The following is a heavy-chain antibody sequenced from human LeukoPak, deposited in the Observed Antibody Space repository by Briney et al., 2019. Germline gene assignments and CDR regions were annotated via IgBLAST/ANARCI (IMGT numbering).Heavy chain of an antibody. CDR3: ARDSSIVAAGTFNRNLDY. Sequence: APVKVSCKASGYTFTSYGISWVRQAPGQGLEWMGWISGHNGNTKYAQKFQRRVSMTTDTPTSTAYMELRSLRSDDTAVYYCARDSSIVAAGTFNRNLDYWGQGTLVTVSS. CDR1: GYTFTSYG. D-gene: IGHD6-13*01. CDR2: ISGHNGNT. J-gene: IGHJ4*02. V-gene: IGHV1-18*01.